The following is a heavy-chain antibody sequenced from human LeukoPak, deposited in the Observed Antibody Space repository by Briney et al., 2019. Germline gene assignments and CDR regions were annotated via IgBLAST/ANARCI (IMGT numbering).Heavy chain of an antibody. Sequence: SVKVSCKPPGGTFSSYAISWVRQAPGQGLEWMGGIIPIFGTANYAQKFQGRVTITTDESTSTAYMELSSLRSEDTAVYYWARVGRIGYDFWSGYYNWFDPWGQGTLVTVSS. J-gene: IGHJ5*02. CDR1: GGTFSSYA. CDR2: IIPIFGTA. D-gene: IGHD3-3*01. CDR3: ARVGRIGYDFWSGYYNWFDP. V-gene: IGHV1-69*05.